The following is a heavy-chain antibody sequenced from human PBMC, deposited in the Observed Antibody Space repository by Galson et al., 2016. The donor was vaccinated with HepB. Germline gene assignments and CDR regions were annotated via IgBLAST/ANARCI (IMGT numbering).Heavy chain of an antibody. CDR2: ISSSSNYI. D-gene: IGHD2-21*02. CDR1: GFTFSSYS. CDR3: AREAGSAATANPRFDS. V-gene: IGHV3-21*01. J-gene: IGHJ4*02. Sequence: SLRLSCAASGFTFSSYSMNWVRQAPGKGLEWVSSISSSSNYIYYADSMKGRFTISRDNAENSLFLQMNSLRAEDTAVYYCAREAGSAATANPRFDSWGQGVLVTVSS.